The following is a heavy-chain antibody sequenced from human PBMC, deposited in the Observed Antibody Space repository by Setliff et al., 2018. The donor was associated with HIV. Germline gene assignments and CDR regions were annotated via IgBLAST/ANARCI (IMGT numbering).Heavy chain of an antibody. CDR1: GYSITSGYY. CDR2: MYDGGTP. D-gene: IGHD5-18*01. V-gene: IGHV4-38-2*01. J-gene: IGHJ4*02. CDR3: ARGYSSSYYFDY. Sequence: LSLTCAVSGYSITSGYYWGWIRQPPGKGLEWIGNMYDGGTPHYNPSLKSRVTVSLDTSRNQFSLRLTSVTAADTAVYYCARGYSSSYYFDYWGQGTLVTVSS.